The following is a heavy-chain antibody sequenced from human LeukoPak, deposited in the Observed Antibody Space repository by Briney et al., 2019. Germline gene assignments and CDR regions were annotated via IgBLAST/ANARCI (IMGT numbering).Heavy chain of an antibody. CDR3: ARAAADGDYYYYMDV. V-gene: IGHV1-18*01. J-gene: IGHJ6*03. CDR1: GYTFTNHG. Sequence: ASVKVSCKASGYTFTNHGISWVRQAPGQGLEWMGWISTYNGNTNYAQKFKGRFTMTRDTATSTAHMGLRSLTSDDTAVYYCARAAADGDYYYYMDVWGKGTTVTISS. D-gene: IGHD6-13*01. CDR2: ISTYNGNT.